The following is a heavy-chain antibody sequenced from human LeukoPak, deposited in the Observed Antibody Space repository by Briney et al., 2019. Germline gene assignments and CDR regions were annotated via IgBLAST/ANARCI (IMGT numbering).Heavy chain of an antibody. Sequence: SQTLSLTCTVSGGSISSYYWSWIRQPPGKGLEWIGYIYYSGSTNYNPSLKSRVTISVDTSKNQFSLKLSSVTAADTAVYYCARGYGDYGVLDYWGQGTLVTVSS. CDR3: ARGYGDYGVLDY. V-gene: IGHV4-59*01. J-gene: IGHJ4*02. D-gene: IGHD4-17*01. CDR1: GGSISSYY. CDR2: IYYSGST.